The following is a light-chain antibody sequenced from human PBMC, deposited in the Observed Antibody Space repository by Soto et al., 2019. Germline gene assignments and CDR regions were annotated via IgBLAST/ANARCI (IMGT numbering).Light chain of an antibody. CDR2: DSD. V-gene: IGLV1-51*01. CDR1: SSNIAANS. Sequence: QPPSVSAAPGQEVTISCSGSSSNIAANSVSWYQHLPGTAPKLLIYDSDRRPSGIPARFSGSKSGTSATLGITGLQTGDEADYYCGAWENSLTVYVFGSGTKVTVL. CDR3: GAWENSLTVYV. J-gene: IGLJ1*01.